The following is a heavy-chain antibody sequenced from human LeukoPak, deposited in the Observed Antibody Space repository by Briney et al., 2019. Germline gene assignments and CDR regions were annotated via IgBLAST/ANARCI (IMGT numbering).Heavy chain of an antibody. CDR3: AREVVYSRWFDP. D-gene: IGHD2-15*01. V-gene: IGHV4-59*12. CDR1: GGSISSYY. J-gene: IGHJ5*02. CDR2: IYYSGST. Sequence: SETLSLTCTVSGGSISSYYWSWIRQPPGKGLGWIGYIYYSGSTYYNPSLKSRVTISVDTSKNQFSLKLSSVTAADTAVYYCAREVVYSRWFDPWGQGTLVTVSS.